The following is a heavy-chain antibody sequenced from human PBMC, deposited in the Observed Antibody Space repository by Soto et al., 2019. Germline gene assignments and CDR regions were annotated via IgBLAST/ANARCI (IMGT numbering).Heavy chain of an antibody. V-gene: IGHV3-30-3*01. CDR1: GFTFKMYS. CDR2: ISRNGDIT. CDR3: AREVVTGEWFFDN. D-gene: IGHD3-3*01. Sequence: QVHVMESGRGVVQPGGSLRLSYTTSGFTFKMYSMHWLRQAPGTGLEWVAVISRNGDITYYADSVKGRFTISRDNSKNMLFLEMNSLRIDDTAVYYCAREVVTGEWFFDNWGQGIPVTVSS. J-gene: IGHJ4*02.